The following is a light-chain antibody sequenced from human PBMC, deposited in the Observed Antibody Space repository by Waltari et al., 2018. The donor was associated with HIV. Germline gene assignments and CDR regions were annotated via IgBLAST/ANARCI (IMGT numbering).Light chain of an antibody. CDR1: QSVISSY. V-gene: IGKV3-20*01. CDR2: GAS. Sequence: EIVLTQSPGTLPLSPGETATLACRATQSVISSYLAWYQQKPGQAPRLLIYGASSRATGIPDRFSGGGSGTDVTLTISRLEHEDVAVYYCQQYETFGQGTKVEIK. J-gene: IGKJ1*01. CDR3: QQYET.